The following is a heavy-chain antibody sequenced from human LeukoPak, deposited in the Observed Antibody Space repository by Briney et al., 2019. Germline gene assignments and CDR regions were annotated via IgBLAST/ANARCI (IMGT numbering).Heavy chain of an antibody. V-gene: IGHV3-30*03. CDR2: ISYDGSNK. CDR1: GFTFSSYG. CDR3: ASSLDV. J-gene: IGHJ6*02. Sequence: GRSLRLSCAASGFTFSSYGMHWVRQAPGKGLEWVAVISYDGSNKYYADSVKGRFTISRDNSKNTLYLQMNSLRAEDTAVYYCASSLDVWGQGTTVTVSS.